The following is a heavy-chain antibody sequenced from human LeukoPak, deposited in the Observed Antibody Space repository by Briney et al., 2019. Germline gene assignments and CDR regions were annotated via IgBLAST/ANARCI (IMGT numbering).Heavy chain of an antibody. D-gene: IGHD2-2*01. J-gene: IGHJ1*01. V-gene: IGHV5-51*01. CDR2: IYPSDSDT. Sequence: GGSLKISCKGSGYSFTSYWIGWVRHMPGKGLEWMGIIYPSDSDTTYSPSFQGQVTISADKSISTAYLQWSSLKASGTAMYYCARVSSTYFHHWGQGTLVTVSS. CDR3: ARVSSTYFHH. CDR1: GYSFTSYW.